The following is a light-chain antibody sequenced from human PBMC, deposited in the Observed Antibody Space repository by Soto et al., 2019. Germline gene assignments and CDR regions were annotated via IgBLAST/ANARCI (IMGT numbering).Light chain of an antibody. V-gene: IGLV1-51*01. CDR3: GTWDSSLSDAVV. J-gene: IGLJ2*01. CDR1: SSNIGRNY. Sequence: QSVLTQPPSVSAAPGQKVTISCSGNSSNIGRNYVAWYQQLPGTAPKLLIYDNDKRPSGIPDRFSGSKSGTSATLGITGLQTGDEADYYCGTWDSSLSDAVVFGEGTKLTVL. CDR2: DND.